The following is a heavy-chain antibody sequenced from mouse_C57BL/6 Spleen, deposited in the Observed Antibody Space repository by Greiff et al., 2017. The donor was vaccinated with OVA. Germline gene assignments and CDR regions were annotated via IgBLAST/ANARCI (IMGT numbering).Heavy chain of an antibody. J-gene: IGHJ2*01. V-gene: IGHV5-6*01. CDR2: ISSGGSYT. CDR3: ARLDYGSSYFDC. Sequence: EVQRVESGGDLVKPGGSLKLSCAASGFTFSSYGMSWVRQTPDKRLEWVATISSGGSYTYYPDSVKGRFTISRDNAKNTLYLQMSSLKSEDTAMYYCARLDYGSSYFDCWGQGTTLTVSS. CDR1: GFTFSSYG. D-gene: IGHD1-1*01.